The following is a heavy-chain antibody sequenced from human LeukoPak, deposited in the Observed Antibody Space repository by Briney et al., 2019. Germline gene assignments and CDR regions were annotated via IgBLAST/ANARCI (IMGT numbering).Heavy chain of an antibody. D-gene: IGHD3-22*01. CDR2: TYYRSKWYN. J-gene: IGHJ4*02. CDR3: ARDAPYYYDSSGYFPFDY. CDR1: GDSVSSNSAA. Sequence: PSQTLSLTCAISGDSVSSNSAAWTWIRQSPSRGLEWLGRTYYRSKWYNDYAESVKSRITINPDASKNQFSLQLNSVTPEDTAVYYCARDAPYYYDSSGYFPFDYWGREPWSPSPQ. V-gene: IGHV6-1*01.